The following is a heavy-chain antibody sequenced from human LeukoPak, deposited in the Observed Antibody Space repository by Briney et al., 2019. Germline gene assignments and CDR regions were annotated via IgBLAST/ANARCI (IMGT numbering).Heavy chain of an antibody. CDR2: ISSSSIR. V-gene: IGHV3-69-1*01. Sequence: GGSLRLSCAASGFNFSGYSMNWVRQAPGKGLEWVSSISSSSIRYYADSVKGRFTISRDNAKNSLYLQMNSLRAEDTAVYYCARESSGYFYWGQGTLVTVSS. CDR1: GFNFSGYS. CDR3: ARESSGYFY. J-gene: IGHJ4*02. D-gene: IGHD3-22*01.